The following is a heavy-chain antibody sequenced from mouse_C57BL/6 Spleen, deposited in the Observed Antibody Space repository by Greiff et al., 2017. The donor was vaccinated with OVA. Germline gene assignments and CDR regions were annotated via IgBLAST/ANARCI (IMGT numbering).Heavy chain of an antibody. Sequence: EVKLVESGGGLVKPGGSLKLSCAASGFTFSDYGMHWVRQAPEKGLEWVAYISSGSSTIYYADTVKGRFTISRDNAKNTLFLQMTSLRSEDTAMYYCARPGYYGLYYFDYWGQGTTLTVSS. V-gene: IGHV5-17*01. CDR1: GFTFSDYG. D-gene: IGHD1-2*01. CDR2: ISSGSSTI. J-gene: IGHJ2*01. CDR3: ARPGYYGLYYFDY.